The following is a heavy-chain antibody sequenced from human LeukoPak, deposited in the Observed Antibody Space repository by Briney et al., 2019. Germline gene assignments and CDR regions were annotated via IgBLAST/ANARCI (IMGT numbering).Heavy chain of an antibody. D-gene: IGHD5-18*01. CDR2: IYYSGST. J-gene: IGHJ4*02. Sequence: KTSETLSLTCTVSGGSISSSSYYWGWIRQPPGKGLEWIGTIYYSGSTYYNPSLKSRVTISVDTSKNQFSLRLSSVTAADTAVYYCARDRLDTAMTFDYWGQGTLVTVSS. CDR3: ARDRLDTAMTFDY. CDR1: GGSISSSSYY. V-gene: IGHV4-39*07.